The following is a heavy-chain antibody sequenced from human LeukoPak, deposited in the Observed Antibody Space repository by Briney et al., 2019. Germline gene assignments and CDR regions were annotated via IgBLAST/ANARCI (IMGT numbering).Heavy chain of an antibody. J-gene: IGHJ4*02. D-gene: IGHD4-17*01. CDR3: AMATTVVTAFDY. CDR2: IIPILGIA. V-gene: IGHV1-69*04. CDR1: GGTFSSYA. Sequence: ASVKVSCKASGGTFSSYAISWVRQAPGQGLEWMGRIIPILGIANYAQKFQGRVTITADKSTCTAYMEVSSLRSEDTAVYYCAMATTVVTAFDYWGQGTLVTVSS.